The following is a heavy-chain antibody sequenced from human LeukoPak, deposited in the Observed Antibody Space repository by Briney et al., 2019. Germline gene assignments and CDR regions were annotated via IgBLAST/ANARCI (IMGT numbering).Heavy chain of an antibody. J-gene: IGHJ4*02. CDR1: GGSFTIYS. CDR3: ARRVRSADYRLDY. V-gene: IGHV4-34*01. CDR2: ISPSGNT. Sequence: SETLSLTCTVYGGSFTIYSWTWIRQPPGKSLEWVGEISPSGNTQYNPSLKSRVTISLDASKSQFYLKLNSVTAADTAVYYCARRVRSADYRLDYWGQGTLVTVSS. D-gene: IGHD4-11*01.